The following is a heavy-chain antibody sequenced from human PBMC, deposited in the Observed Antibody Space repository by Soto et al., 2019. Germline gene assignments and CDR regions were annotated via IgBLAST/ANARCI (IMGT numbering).Heavy chain of an antibody. V-gene: IGHV3-23*01. CDR3: AREYSSGWKTFDY. CDR1: GFTFNSYA. J-gene: IGHJ4*02. D-gene: IGHD6-19*01. Sequence: EVQLLESGGGLVQPGGSLRLSCAASGFTFNSYAMSWVRQAPGKGLEWVPAISGIGGTTYYADSVKGRFTIPRDNSKNTLYLQMNSLRAEDTAVYYCAREYSSGWKTFDYWGQGTLVTVSS. CDR2: ISGIGGTT.